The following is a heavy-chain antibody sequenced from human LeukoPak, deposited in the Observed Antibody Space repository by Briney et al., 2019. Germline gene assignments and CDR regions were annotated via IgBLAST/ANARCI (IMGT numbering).Heavy chain of an antibody. J-gene: IGHJ6*02. D-gene: IGHD3-22*01. CDR1: GDSVSSNSAP. Sequence: QTLSLTCAISGDSVSSNSAPWDWIRQSPSSGLDWLGRTYHRSKWYNDQALCMKGRLTINPDTSKNQFSQQLNSVTPEHTAVYYCAREDYYDTSGYGMDVWGQGTTVTVSS. V-gene: IGHV6-1*01. CDR2: TYHRSKWYN. CDR3: AREDYYDTSGYGMDV.